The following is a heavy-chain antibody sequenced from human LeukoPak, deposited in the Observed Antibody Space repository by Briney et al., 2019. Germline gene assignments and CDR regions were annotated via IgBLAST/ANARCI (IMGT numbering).Heavy chain of an antibody. CDR1: GYTFTSNY. V-gene: IGHV1-46*01. CDR3: ARDQEGFDY. J-gene: IGHJ4*02. Sequence: CASVKVSCKASGYTFTSNYIHWVRQAPGQGLEWMGMIYPRDGSTSYAQKFQGRVTVTRDTSTSTVHMELSGLRSEDTAVYYCARDQEGFDYWGQGTLVTVSS. CDR2: IYPRDGST.